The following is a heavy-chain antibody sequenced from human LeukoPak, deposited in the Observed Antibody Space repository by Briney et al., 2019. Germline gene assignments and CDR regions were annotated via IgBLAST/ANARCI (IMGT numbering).Heavy chain of an antibody. D-gene: IGHD4-23*01. Sequence: PGGSLRLSCAASGFTFSSYSMNWVRQAPGKGLEWVSSISSSSSYIYYADLVKGRFTISRDNAKNSLYLQMNSLRAEDTAVYYCARDLPDYGGNHNDAFDIWGQGTMVTVSS. J-gene: IGHJ3*02. CDR1: GFTFSSYS. V-gene: IGHV3-21*01. CDR2: ISSSSSYI. CDR3: ARDLPDYGGNHNDAFDI.